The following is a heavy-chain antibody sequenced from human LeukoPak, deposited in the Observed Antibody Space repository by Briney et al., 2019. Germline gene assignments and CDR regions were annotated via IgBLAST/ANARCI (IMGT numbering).Heavy chain of an antibody. CDR2: IYYSGST. D-gene: IGHD2-15*01. CDR1: GGSISSGF. V-gene: IGHV4-59*08. J-gene: IGHJ4*02. CDR3: AGQAYCSGSSCNPFDY. Sequence: SETLSLTCTVSGGSISSGFWSWIRQPPGKGLEWIGYIYYSGSTNYNPSLKSRVTISIDTSKSQFSLKLSSVTAADTAVYYCAGQAYCSGSSCNPFDYWGQGTLVTVSS.